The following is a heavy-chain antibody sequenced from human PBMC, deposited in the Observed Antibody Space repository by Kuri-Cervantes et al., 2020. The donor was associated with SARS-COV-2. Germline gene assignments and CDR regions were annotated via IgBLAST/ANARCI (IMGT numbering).Heavy chain of an antibody. V-gene: IGHV1-69*13. D-gene: IGHD4-23*01. J-gene: IGHJ4*02. CDR2: IIPFFGTP. Sequence: SVKVSCKASGGTFSTYGFTWVRQAPGQGLEWMGGIIPFFGTPNYAPKFEGRVTITADESTSTDYMELSSLRFEDTAVYFCARDVGYGGTSELDITYFDYWGQGTLVTVSS. CDR3: ARDVGYGGTSELDITYFDY. CDR1: GGTFSTYG.